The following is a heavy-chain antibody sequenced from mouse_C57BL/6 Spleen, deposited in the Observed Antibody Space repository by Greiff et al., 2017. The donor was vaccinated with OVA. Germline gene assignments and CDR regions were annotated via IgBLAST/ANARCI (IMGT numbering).Heavy chain of an antibody. CDR2: IYPGDGDT. Sequence: QVQLQQSGPELVKPGASVKISCKASGYAFSSSWMNWVKQRPGKGLEWIGRIYPGDGDTNYNGKFKGKATLTADKSSSTAYMQLSSLTSEDSAVYYCARRRDGYLSWFAYWGQGTLVTVSA. D-gene: IGHD2-3*01. V-gene: IGHV1-82*01. CDR1: GYAFSSSW. J-gene: IGHJ3*01. CDR3: ARRRDGYLSWFAY.